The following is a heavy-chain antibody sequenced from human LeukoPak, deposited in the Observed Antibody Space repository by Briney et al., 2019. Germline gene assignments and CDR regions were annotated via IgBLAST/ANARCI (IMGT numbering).Heavy chain of an antibody. V-gene: IGHV3-21*01. Sequence: PGGSLRLSCAPSGFTFSSYSMNWVRQAPGKGLEWVSSISSSSSYIYYADSVKGRFTISRDNAKNSLYLQMNSLRAEDTAVYYCARITYYYDSSGYYLSYFDYWGQGTLVTVSS. CDR2: ISSSSSYI. J-gene: IGHJ4*02. CDR3: ARITYYYDSSGYYLSYFDY. D-gene: IGHD3-22*01. CDR1: GFTFSSYS.